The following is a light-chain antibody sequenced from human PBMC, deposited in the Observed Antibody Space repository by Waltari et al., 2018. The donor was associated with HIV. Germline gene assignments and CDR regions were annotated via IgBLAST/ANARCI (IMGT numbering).Light chain of an antibody. CDR1: SSNIGSNS. V-gene: IGLV1-47*01. J-gene: IGLJ3*02. CDR2: TNE. Sequence: SVLTQPPSASGTPGQRVTISCSGDSSNIGSNSVYWYQQLPGTAPKLLIYTNEPRPSGVPDRFSGSNAGTSASLAISGLRSEDEADYYCATWDDDLSTWLFGGGTKLTVL. CDR3: ATWDDDLSTWL.